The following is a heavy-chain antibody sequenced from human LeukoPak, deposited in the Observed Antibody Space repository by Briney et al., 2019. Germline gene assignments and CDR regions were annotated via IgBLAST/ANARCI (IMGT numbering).Heavy chain of an antibody. V-gene: IGHV4-34*01. CDR3: ARRRGSGSYSFDY. CDR2: INHSGSA. CDR1: GGSFSGYY. J-gene: IGHJ4*02. D-gene: IGHD1-26*01. Sequence: SETLSLTCAVYGGSFSGYYWSWIRQPPGKGLEWIGEINHSGSANYNPSLKSRVTISVDTSKNQFSLKLSSVTAADTAVYYCARRRGSGSYSFDYWGQGTLVSVSS.